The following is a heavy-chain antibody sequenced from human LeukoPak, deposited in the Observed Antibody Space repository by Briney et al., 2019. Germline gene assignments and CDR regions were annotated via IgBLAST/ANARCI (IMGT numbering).Heavy chain of an antibody. D-gene: IGHD4-17*01. CDR2: ISAYNGNT. CDR3: AAHDYGDYPYYFDY. Sequence: GASVKVSCKASGYTFTSYGISWVRQAPGQGIEWMGWISAYNGNTNYAQKLQGRVTMTTDTSTSTAYMELRSLRSDDTAVYYCAAHDYGDYPYYFDYWGQGTLVTVSS. V-gene: IGHV1-18*01. CDR1: GYTFTSYG. J-gene: IGHJ4*02.